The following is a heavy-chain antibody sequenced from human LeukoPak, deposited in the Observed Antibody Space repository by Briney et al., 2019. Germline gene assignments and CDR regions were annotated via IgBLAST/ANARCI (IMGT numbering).Heavy chain of an antibody. Sequence: SVKVSCKASGGTFSSYAINWVRQAPGQGLEWMGRIIPIVDIANYAPKFQGRVTITADKSTSTAYMELSSLRSEDTAVYYCARAGDGYNWYFDLWGRGTLVTVSS. V-gene: IGHV1-69*04. CDR1: GGTFSSYA. D-gene: IGHD5-24*01. J-gene: IGHJ2*01. CDR3: ARAGDGYNWYFDL. CDR2: IIPIVDIA.